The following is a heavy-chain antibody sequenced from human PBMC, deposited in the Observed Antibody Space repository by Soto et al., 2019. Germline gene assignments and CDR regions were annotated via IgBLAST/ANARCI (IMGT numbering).Heavy chain of an antibody. CDR2: IWYDGSNK. D-gene: IGHD1-26*01. Sequence: PGGSLRLSCAASGFTFSSYGMHWVRQAPVKGLEWVAVIWYDGSNKYYADSVKGRFTISRDNSKNTLYLQMNSLRAEDTAVYYCSRDGSYKTQDSWGQGTLVTVPQ. CDR1: GFTFSSYG. CDR3: SRDGSYKTQDS. V-gene: IGHV3-33*08. J-gene: IGHJ4*02.